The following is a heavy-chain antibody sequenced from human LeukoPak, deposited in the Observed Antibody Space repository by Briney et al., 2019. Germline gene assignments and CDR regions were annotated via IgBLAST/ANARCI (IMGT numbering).Heavy chain of an antibody. V-gene: IGHV3-30*18. CDR2: ISYDGSNK. CDR3: AKDIQQLEGGDY. D-gene: IGHD6-13*01. J-gene: IGHJ4*02. CDR1: GFTFSSYG. Sequence: GGSLRLSCAASGFTFSSYGMHWVRQAPGKGLEWVAVISYDGSNKYYADSVKGRFTISRDNSKNTLYLQMNSLRAEDTAVYYCAKDIQQLEGGDYWGQGTLVTVSS.